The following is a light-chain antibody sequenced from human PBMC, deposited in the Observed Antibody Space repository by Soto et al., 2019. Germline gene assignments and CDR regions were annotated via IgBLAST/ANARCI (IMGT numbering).Light chain of an antibody. J-gene: IGLJ1*01. Sequence: QSVLTHPPSASGTPGQRVTISCSGSSSNIGSNYVYWYQQLPGTAPKLLIYRNNQRPSGVPDRFSGSKSGTSASLAISGLRSEDEADYYCAAWDDSLSGLYVFGTGTKLTVL. CDR1: SSNIGSNY. CDR3: AAWDDSLSGLYV. CDR2: RNN. V-gene: IGLV1-47*01.